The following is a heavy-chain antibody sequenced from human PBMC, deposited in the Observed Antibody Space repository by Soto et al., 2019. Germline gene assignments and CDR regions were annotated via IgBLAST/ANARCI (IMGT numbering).Heavy chain of an antibody. V-gene: IGHV3-13*05. Sequence: PGGSLRLSCAASGFTFSSYDMHWVRQATGKGLECGSAIGTAGDPYYPGSVKGRVTISRENAKNSLYLQMNSLRAGDTAVYYCARAPSQAVASPYFDYWGQGTLVTVSS. CDR3: ARAPSQAVASPYFDY. D-gene: IGHD6-19*01. CDR2: IGTAGDP. J-gene: IGHJ4*02. CDR1: GFTFSSYD.